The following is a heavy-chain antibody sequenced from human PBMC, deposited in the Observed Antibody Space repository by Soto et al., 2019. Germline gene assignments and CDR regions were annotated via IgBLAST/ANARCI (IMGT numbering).Heavy chain of an antibody. CDR3: ANFPNPGSATASYYGMDV. CDR2: IIPVLGVE. CDR1: GGSFTNYI. V-gene: IGHV1-69*02. J-gene: IGHJ6*02. Sequence: QVQLVQSGAEVKKPGSSVKVSCKASGGSFTNYIFTWVRQAPGQGLEWMGRIIPVLGVEYYAQKFQGRVTITADKSTNTAYMQLSSLRSEDTAVYYCANFPNPGSATASYYGMDVWGLGTPVTVSS. D-gene: IGHD2-21*02.